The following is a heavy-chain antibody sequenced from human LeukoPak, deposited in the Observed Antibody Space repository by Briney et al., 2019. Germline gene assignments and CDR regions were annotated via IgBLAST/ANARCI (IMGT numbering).Heavy chain of an antibody. CDR1: GYSFTSYW. J-gene: IGHJ6*03. V-gene: IGHV5-51*01. D-gene: IGHD6-19*01. CDR2: IYPGDSET. CDR3: ARYIAVVSNYYMDV. Sequence: GESLKISCKGSGYSFTSYWIGWVRQMPGKGLEWMGIIYPGDSETRYSTSFRGQVTISADKSISTAYLQWSSLKASDTAMYYCARYIAVVSNYYMDVWGKGTTVTVSS.